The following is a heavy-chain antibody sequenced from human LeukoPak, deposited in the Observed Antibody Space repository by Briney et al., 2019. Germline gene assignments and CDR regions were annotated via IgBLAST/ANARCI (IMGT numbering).Heavy chain of an antibody. CDR3: AREGKCFDSSGCYHRPNDY. D-gene: IGHD3-22*01. CDR2: ISSSGSTI. Sequence: SGGSLRLSCAASGFTFSSYEMNWVRQAPGKGLEWVSYISSSGSTIYYADSVKGRFTISRDNAKNSLYLQMNSLRAEDTAVYYCAREGKCFDSSGCYHRPNDYWGQGTLVTVSS. V-gene: IGHV3-48*03. J-gene: IGHJ4*02. CDR1: GFTFSSYE.